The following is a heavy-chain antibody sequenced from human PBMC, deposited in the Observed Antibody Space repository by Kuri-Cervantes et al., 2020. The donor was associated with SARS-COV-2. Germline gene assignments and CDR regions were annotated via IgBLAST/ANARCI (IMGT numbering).Heavy chain of an antibody. J-gene: IGHJ5*02. CDR2: IYYSGST. CDR3: ARDVNSQDYSQYYDWFDP. CDR1: GGSISSYY. D-gene: IGHD2/OR15-2a*01. V-gene: IGHV4-59*01. Sequence: SETLSLTCTVSGGSISSYYWSWIRQPPGKGLEWIGYIYYSGSTNYNPSLKSRVTISVDTSKNQFSLKLSSVTAADTAVYYCARDVNSQDYSQYYDWFDPWGQGTLVTVSS.